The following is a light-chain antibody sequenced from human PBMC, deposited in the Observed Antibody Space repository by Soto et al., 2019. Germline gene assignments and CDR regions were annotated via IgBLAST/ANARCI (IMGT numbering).Light chain of an antibody. CDR3: QSYGGSLSGFV. V-gene: IGLV1-40*01. Sequence: QSVLTQPPSVSGAPGQRVTISCTGSNSNIGAGYDVHWYQQVPGTAPKLLIYGNNNRPSGVPDRFSGSKSGTSASLAITGLQAEDEADYYCQSYGGSLSGFVFGGGTKLTVL. CDR1: NSNIGAGYD. J-gene: IGLJ2*01. CDR2: GNN.